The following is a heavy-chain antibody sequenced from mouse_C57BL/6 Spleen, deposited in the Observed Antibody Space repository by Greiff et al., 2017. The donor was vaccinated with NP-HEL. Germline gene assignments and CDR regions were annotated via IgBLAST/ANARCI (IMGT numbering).Heavy chain of an antibody. J-gene: IGHJ2*01. CDR1: GYTFTSYG. CDR2: IYPRSGNT. Sequence: QVQLQQSGAELARPGASVKLSCKASGYTFTSYGISWVKQRTGQGLEWIGEIYPRSGNTYYNEKFKGKATLTADKSSSTAYMELRSLTTEDSAIYYCAGRQLRLPDYFDYWGQGTTLTVSS. CDR3: AGRQLRLPDYFDY. V-gene: IGHV1-81*01. D-gene: IGHD3-2*02.